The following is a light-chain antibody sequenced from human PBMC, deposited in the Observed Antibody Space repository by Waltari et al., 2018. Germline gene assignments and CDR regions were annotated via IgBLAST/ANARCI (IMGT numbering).Light chain of an antibody. CDR2: RND. J-gene: IGLJ2*01. Sequence: QSEMSQPPPVSGTPGQTVTISCSGRSSNVGSNVAKWFQPLPGTAPKLLIYRNDQRPSGVPDRFSGSKSGTSASLAISGLQSEDEADYYCAAWDDSLNGRWVFGAGTKLTVL. V-gene: IGLV1-44*01. CDR3: AAWDDSLNGRWV. CDR1: SSNVGSNV.